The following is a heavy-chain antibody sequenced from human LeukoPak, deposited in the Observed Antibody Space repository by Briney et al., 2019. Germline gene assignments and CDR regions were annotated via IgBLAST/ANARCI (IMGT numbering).Heavy chain of an antibody. V-gene: IGHV3-7*03. D-gene: IGHD2-21*02. J-gene: IGHJ1*01. CDR3: ARESCGGDCSSGDFQH. CDR1: GFTFSSYW. Sequence: GGSLRLSCAASGFTFSSYWMIWVRQAPGKGLEWVANIKQDGSEKYYVDSVKGRFTISRDNAKNSLYLQMNSLRAEDTAVYYCARESCGGDCSSGDFQHWGQGTLVTVSS. CDR2: IKQDGSEK.